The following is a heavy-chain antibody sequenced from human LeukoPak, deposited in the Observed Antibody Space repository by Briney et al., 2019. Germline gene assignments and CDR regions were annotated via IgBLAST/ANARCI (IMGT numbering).Heavy chain of an antibody. CDR1: GFTFSSYA. CDR2: ITASGGST. CDR3: AKEWGIVVVPAAHFDY. D-gene: IGHD2-2*01. Sequence: PGGSLRLSCAASGFTFSSYAMSWVRQAPGKGLEWVASITASGGSTYYADSVKGRFTFSRDNSKNTLYLRMNSLRAEDTAVYYCAKEWGIVVVPAAHFDYWGQGTLVTVSS. V-gene: IGHV3-23*01. J-gene: IGHJ4*02.